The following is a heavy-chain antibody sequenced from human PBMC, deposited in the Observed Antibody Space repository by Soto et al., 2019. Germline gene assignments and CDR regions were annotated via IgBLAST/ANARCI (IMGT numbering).Heavy chain of an antibody. V-gene: IGHV3-48*03. CDR1: GFTFSSYE. J-gene: IGHJ4*02. Sequence: EVQLVESGGGLVQPGGSLRLSCAASGFTFSSYEMNWVRQAPGKGLEWVSYISSSGSTIYYADSVKGRFTISRDNAKNSQYLQMNSLRAEDTAVYYCARDLDSSGWYLRDYWGQGTLVTVSS. CDR3: ARDLDSSGWYLRDY. CDR2: ISSSGSTI. D-gene: IGHD6-19*01.